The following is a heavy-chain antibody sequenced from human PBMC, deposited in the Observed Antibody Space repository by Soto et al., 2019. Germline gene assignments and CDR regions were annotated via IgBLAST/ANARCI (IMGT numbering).Heavy chain of an antibody. Sequence: GESLKISCQGSGYSFTSYWIGWVRQMPGKGLEWMGIIYPGDSDTRYSPSFQGQVTISADKSISTAYLQWSSLKASDTAMYYCARHLNSYCGGDCYSNFRYYYYMDVWGKGTTVTVSS. V-gene: IGHV5-51*01. CDR1: GYSFTSYW. D-gene: IGHD2-21*01. J-gene: IGHJ6*03. CDR3: ARHLNSYCGGDCYSNFRYYYYMDV. CDR2: IYPGDSDT.